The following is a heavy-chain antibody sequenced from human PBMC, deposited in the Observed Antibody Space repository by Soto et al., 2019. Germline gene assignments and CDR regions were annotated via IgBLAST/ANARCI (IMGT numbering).Heavy chain of an antibody. Sequence: QVQLVESGGGVVHPERSLRLSCSASEFTFSSYAMHWVRQAPGKGLEWVAGISYDGGHKFYGDSVRGRFTISRDSSKTTVFLPMNSLRPEDTAAYYCARVKTDYSNPRGPFFFYGMDVWGQGTTVTVSS. D-gene: IGHD4-4*01. CDR2: ISYDGGHK. V-gene: IGHV3-30-3*01. CDR1: EFTFSSYA. CDR3: ARVKTDYSNPRGPFFFYGMDV. J-gene: IGHJ6*02.